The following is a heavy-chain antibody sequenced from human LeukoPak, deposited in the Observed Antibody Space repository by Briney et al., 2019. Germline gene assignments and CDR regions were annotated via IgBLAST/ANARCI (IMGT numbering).Heavy chain of an antibody. CDR2: IYYSGST. Sequence: SETLSLTCTVSGGSISSYYWSWIRQPPAKGLEWIGYIYYSGSTNYNPSLKSRVTISIDTSRNQFSLKLRSVTAADTAVYYCARDSGSYFFSYWGQGTLVTVSS. D-gene: IGHD1-26*01. V-gene: IGHV4-59*12. CDR1: GGSISSYY. J-gene: IGHJ4*02. CDR3: ARDSGSYFFSY.